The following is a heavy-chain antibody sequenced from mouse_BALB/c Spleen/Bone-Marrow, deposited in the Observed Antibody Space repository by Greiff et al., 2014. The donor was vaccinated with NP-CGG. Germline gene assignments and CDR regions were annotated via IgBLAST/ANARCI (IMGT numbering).Heavy chain of an antibody. CDR3: ARRPSFYGSSYGAMDY. Sequence: EVQLQQSGPELVKPGASVKMSCKASGYTFTNYVMHWVKQKPGQGLEWIGYINPYNDGTKYNEKFKGKATLTSDKSSGTAYMELSSLTSEDSAVYYCARRPSFYGSSYGAMDYWGQEPQSPSPQ. J-gene: IGHJ4*01. D-gene: IGHD1-1*01. CDR1: GYTFTNYV. CDR2: INPYNDGT. V-gene: IGHV1-14*01.